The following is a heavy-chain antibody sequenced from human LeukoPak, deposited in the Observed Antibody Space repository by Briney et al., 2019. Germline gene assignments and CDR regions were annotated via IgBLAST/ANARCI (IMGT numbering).Heavy chain of an antibody. D-gene: IGHD3-10*01. Sequence: GGSLRLSCAAAGFTFNNYAMSWVRQAPGKGLKWVSGISSGGSTYYADSVKGRFTISRDNSKNTLYLQMNSLRAEDTAVYYCARDPPGSSGFDYWGQGTLVTVSS. V-gene: IGHV3-23*01. CDR3: ARDPPGSSGFDY. CDR1: GFTFNNYA. CDR2: ISSGGST. J-gene: IGHJ4*02.